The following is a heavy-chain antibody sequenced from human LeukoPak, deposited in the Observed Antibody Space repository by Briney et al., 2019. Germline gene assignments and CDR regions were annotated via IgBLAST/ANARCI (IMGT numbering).Heavy chain of an antibody. V-gene: IGHV4-59*08. J-gene: IGHJ4*02. CDR1: GGSISTYY. D-gene: IGHD3-10*01. CDR2: VQNSGST. CDR3: ARLNYYGSGSYLPDF. Sequence: MSSETLSLTCTVSGGSISTYYWTWIRQPPGKRLEWIGYVQNSGSTSSNPSLKSRVTMSLDTSKNQFSLKLSSVTAADTAVYFCARLNYYGSGSYLPDFWGQGTLVTVSS.